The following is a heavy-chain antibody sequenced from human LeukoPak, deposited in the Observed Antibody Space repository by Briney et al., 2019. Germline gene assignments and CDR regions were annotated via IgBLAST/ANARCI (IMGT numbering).Heavy chain of an antibody. CDR3: ATPRGYSYGSGGFDY. CDR2: FDPEDGET. Sequence: ASVKVSCKVSGYTLTELSMHWVRQAPGKGPEWMGGFDPEDGETIYAQKFQGRVTMTEDTSTDTAYMELSSLRSEDTAVYYCATPRGYSYGSGGFDYWGQGTLVTVSS. J-gene: IGHJ4*02. V-gene: IGHV1-24*01. D-gene: IGHD5-18*01. CDR1: GYTLTELS.